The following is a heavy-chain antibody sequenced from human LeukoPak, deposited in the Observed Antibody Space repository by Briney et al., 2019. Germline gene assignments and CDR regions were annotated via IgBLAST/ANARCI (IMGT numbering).Heavy chain of an antibody. V-gene: IGHV3-11*01. CDR3: ARDTNARGFGGVAFFDY. D-gene: IGHD3-10*01. CDR2: ISGSSSNTI. J-gene: IGHJ4*02. Sequence: GGSLRLSCAASGFIFSDYYMNWIRQAPGKGLEWVSYISGSSSNTIYYADSVKGRFTISRDNSKNTLYLQMNSLKAEDTAVYYCARDTNARGFGGVAFFDYWGQGTLVTASS. CDR1: GFIFSDYY.